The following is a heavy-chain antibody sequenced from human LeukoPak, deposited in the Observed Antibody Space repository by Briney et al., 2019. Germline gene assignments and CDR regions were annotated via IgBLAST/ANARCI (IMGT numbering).Heavy chain of an antibody. Sequence: SETLSLTCAVYGGSFSGYYWGWIRQPPGKGLEWIGSIYHSGSTSYNPSLKSRVTISVDTSKNQFSLKLSSVTAADTAVYYCARRYYYGSGTFNWFDPWGQGTLVTVSS. D-gene: IGHD3-10*01. CDR3: ARRYYYGSGTFNWFDP. CDR1: GGSFSGYY. V-gene: IGHV4-34*01. CDR2: IYHSGST. J-gene: IGHJ5*02.